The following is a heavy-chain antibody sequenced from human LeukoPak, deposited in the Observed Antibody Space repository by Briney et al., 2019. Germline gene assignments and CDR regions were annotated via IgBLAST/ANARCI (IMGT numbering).Heavy chain of an antibody. CDR1: GFTFSSYA. D-gene: IGHD5-18*01. V-gene: IGHV3-30-3*01. Sequence: PGRSLRLSCAASGFTFSSYAMHWVRQAPGKGLEWVAVISYDGSNKYYADSVKGRFTISRDNSKNTLYLQMNSLRAEDTAMYYCARDRDTAMVLDYWGQGTLVTVSS. CDR3: ARDRDTAMVLDY. J-gene: IGHJ4*02. CDR2: ISYDGSNK.